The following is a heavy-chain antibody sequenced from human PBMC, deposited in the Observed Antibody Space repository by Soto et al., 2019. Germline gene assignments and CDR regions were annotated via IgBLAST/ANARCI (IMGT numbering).Heavy chain of an antibody. CDR3: ARASDDSSGYYYSFAY. D-gene: IGHD3-22*01. Sequence: SETLSLTCTVSGGSISSYYWSWIRQPPGKGLEWIGYIYYSGSTNYNPSLKSRVTISVDTSKNQFSLKLSSVTAADTAVYYCARASDDSSGYYYSFAYWGQGTLVTVSS. CDR2: IYYSGST. CDR1: GGSISSYY. J-gene: IGHJ4*02. V-gene: IGHV4-59*01.